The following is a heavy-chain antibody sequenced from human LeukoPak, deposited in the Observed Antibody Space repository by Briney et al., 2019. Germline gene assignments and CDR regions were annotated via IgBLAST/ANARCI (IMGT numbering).Heavy chain of an antibody. D-gene: IGHD6-19*01. CDR2: MNPNSGNT. CDR1: GYTFTSYD. V-gene: IGHV1-8*01. CDR3: ARSKAAVAGISDFDI. J-gene: IGHJ3*02. Sequence: ASVKVSCKASGYTFTSYDINWVRQATGQGLEWMGWMNPNSGNTGYAQKFQGRVTMTRNTSISTAYMELSSLRSEDTAVYYCARSKAAVAGISDFDIWGQGTMVTVSS.